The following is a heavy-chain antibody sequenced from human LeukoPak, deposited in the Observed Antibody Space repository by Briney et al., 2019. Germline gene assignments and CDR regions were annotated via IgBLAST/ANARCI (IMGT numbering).Heavy chain of an antibody. Sequence: PGGSLRLSCAASGFTFSSSAMSWVRQAPGKGLEWVTAIGGIGGTTYYADSVKGRFTISRDNSKNTLCLQMNSLRAEDTAVYYCAKSKESYYYGMDVWGQGTTVTVSS. CDR1: GFTFSSSA. CDR3: AKSKESYYYGMDV. V-gene: IGHV3-23*01. J-gene: IGHJ6*02. CDR2: IGGIGGTT.